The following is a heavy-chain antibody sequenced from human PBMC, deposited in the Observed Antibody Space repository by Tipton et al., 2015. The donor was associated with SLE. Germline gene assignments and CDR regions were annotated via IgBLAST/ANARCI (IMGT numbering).Heavy chain of an antibody. CDR3: AREELTGMDV. J-gene: IGHJ6*02. Sequence: TLSLTCTVSGGSISSYYWSWIRQPPGKGLEWIGYIYYSGSTNYNPSLKSRVTISVDTSKNQFSLKLSSVTAADTAVYYCAREELTGMDVWGQGTTVTVSS. D-gene: IGHD1-7*01. V-gene: IGHV4-59*01. CDR1: GGSISSYY. CDR2: IYYSGST.